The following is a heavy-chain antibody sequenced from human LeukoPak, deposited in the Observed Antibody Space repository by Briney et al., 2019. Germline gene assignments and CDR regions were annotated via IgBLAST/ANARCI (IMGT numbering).Heavy chain of an antibody. CDR2: ISGSGTST. V-gene: IGHV3-23*01. CDR3: AAGHYMDV. J-gene: IGHJ6*03. Sequence: GGSLRLSCAASGFIFSSYAMSWVRQAPGKGLEWVSSISGSGTSTYYADSVKGRFTISRDNSKSTLYLQMNSLRPEDTAVYYCAAGHYMDVWGKGTTVTVSS. CDR1: GFIFSSYA.